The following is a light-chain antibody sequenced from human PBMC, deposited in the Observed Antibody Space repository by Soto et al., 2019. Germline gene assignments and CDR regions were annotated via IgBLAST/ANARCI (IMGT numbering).Light chain of an antibody. Sequence: EIVLTQSPATLSLSPGERATLSCRASQSVSSYLAWYQQKPGQAPRLLIYDASNRATGIPARFSGSGSGTDFTLTISSLEPEDFAVYYCKQRSNWHPRSTFGQGTKL. CDR2: DAS. V-gene: IGKV3-11*01. CDR1: QSVSSY. CDR3: KQRSNWHPRST. J-gene: IGKJ2*01.